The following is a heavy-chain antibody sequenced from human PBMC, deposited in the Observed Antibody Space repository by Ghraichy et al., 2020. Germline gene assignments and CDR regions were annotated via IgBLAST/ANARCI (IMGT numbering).Heavy chain of an antibody. V-gene: IGHV3-21*01. CDR1: GFTFSSYS. Sequence: GGSLRLSCAASGFTFSSYSMNWVRQAPGKGLEWVSSISSSSSYIYYADSVNGRFTISRDNAKNSLYLQMNSLRAEDTAVYYCARDSSGWYPPLDYWGQGTLVTVSS. CDR2: ISSSSSYI. CDR3: ARDSSGWYPPLDY. J-gene: IGHJ4*02. D-gene: IGHD6-19*01.